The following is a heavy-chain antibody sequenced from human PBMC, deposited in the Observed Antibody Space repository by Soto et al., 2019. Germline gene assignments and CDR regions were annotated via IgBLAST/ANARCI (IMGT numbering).Heavy chain of an antibody. CDR1: GGSFSGYY. J-gene: IGHJ5*02. CDR2: INHSGST. D-gene: IGHD6-13*01. V-gene: IGHV4-34*01. CDR3: ARGMGAAAGTSGWFDP. Sequence: SETLSLTCAVYGGSFSGYYWSWIRQPPGKGLEWIGEINHSGSTNYNLSLKSRVTISVDTSKNQFSLKLSSVTAADTAVYYCARGMGAAAGTSGWFDPWGQGTLVTVSS.